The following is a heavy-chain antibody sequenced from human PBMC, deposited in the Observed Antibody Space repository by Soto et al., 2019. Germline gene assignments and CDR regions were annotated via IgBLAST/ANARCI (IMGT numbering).Heavy chain of an antibody. CDR3: VKERMITFGGVIAASSYYGMDV. V-gene: IGHV3-64D*06. CDR2: ISSNGGST. D-gene: IGHD3-16*02. CDR1: GFTFSSYA. Sequence: PXGSLRLSCSASGFTFSSYAMRWVRQAPGKGLEYVSAISSNGGSTYYAGSVKGRFTISRDNSKNTLYLQMSSLRAEDTAVYYCVKERMITFGGVIAASSYYGMDVWGQGTTVTVSS. J-gene: IGHJ6*02.